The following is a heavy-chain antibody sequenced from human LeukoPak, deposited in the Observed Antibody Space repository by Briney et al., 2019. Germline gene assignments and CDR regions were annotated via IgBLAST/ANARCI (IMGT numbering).Heavy chain of an antibody. CDR2: INPNSGGT. Sequence: GASVKVSCKASGYTFTGYYMHWVRQAPGQGLEWMGWINPNSGGTNYAQKFQGRVTMTRDTSISTAYMELGRLRSDDTAVYYCARTSSSWYNSFDYWGQGTLVTVSS. D-gene: IGHD6-13*01. CDR1: GYTFTGYY. CDR3: ARTSSSWYNSFDY. J-gene: IGHJ4*02. V-gene: IGHV1-2*02.